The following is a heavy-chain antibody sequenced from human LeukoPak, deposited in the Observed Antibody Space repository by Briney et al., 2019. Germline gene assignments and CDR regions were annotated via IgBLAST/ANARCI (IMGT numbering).Heavy chain of an antibody. D-gene: IGHD5-18*01. CDR2: INPNSGGT. CDR3: ARETPPGPYSYGPPDY. J-gene: IGHJ4*02. V-gene: IGHV1-2*02. CDR1: GYTFTGYY. Sequence: ASVKVSCKASGYTFTGYYMHWVRQAPGQGLEWMGWINPNSGGTNYAQRFQGRVTMTRDTSISTAYMELSRLRSDDTAVYYCARETPPGPYSYGPPDYWGQGTLVTVSS.